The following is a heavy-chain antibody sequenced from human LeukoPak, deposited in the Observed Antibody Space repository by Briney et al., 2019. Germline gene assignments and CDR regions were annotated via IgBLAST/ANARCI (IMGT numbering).Heavy chain of an antibody. D-gene: IGHD1-26*01. CDR3: ARDSPQVGATDY. V-gene: IGHV1-2*02. CDR2: INPNSGGT. Sequence: ASVKVSCKASGYTFTGYYMNWVRQAPGQGLEWMGWINPNSGGTNYAQKFQGRVTMTRDTSISTAYMELSRLRSDDTAVYYCARDSPQVGATDYWGQGTLVTVSS. J-gene: IGHJ4*02. CDR1: GYTFTGYY.